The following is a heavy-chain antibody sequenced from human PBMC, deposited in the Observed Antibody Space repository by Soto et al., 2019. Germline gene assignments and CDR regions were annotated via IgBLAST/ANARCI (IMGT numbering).Heavy chain of an antibody. V-gene: IGHV4-4*07. D-gene: IGHD5-12*01. CDR2: IYTSGST. J-gene: IGHJ4*02. CDR1: GGSISSYY. CDR3: AAEMATINLNY. Sequence: SETLSLTCTVSGGSISSYYWSWIWQPAGKGLEWIGRIYTSGSTNYNPSLKSRITVSVDTSKNQFSLKLSSVTAADTAVYYCAAEMATINLNYWGQGTLVTVSS.